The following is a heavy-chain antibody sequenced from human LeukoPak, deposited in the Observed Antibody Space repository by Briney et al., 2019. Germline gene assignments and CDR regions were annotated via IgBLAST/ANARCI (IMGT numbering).Heavy chain of an antibody. J-gene: IGHJ4*02. V-gene: IGHV5-51*01. CDR2: IYPGDSDT. CDR1: GYSFTSYW. Sequence: GESLKISCKGSGYSFTSYWIGWVRQMPGKGLEWMGIIYPGDSDTRYSPSFQGQVTISADKSIRTAYLQWSSLKASDTAMYYCARCRYSSSWYQPKEIKPFDYWGQGTLVTVSS. CDR3: ARCRYSSSWYQPKEIKPFDY. D-gene: IGHD6-13*01.